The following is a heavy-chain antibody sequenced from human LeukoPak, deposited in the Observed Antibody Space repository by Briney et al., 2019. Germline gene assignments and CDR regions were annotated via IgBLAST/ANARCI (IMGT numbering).Heavy chain of an antibody. D-gene: IGHD1-26*01. V-gene: IGHV3-7*01. CDR3: ARRGWLRHERTGYYAFDA. J-gene: IGHJ5*02. CDR2: INEDGSEA. CDR1: GFTFSRFW. Sequence: GGSLRLSCAASGFTFSRFWMSWVRQAPDKGLEWVANINEDGSEAYYVDSVKGRFTISRDNPKNSVSLQMNSLRAEDTALYYCARRGWLRHERTGYYAFDAWGQGTLVTVSS.